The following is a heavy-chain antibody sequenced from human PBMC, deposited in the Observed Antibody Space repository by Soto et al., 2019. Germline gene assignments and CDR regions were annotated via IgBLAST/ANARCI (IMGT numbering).Heavy chain of an antibody. CDR3: ARDGIYCSSTSCYSLNYYYGMDV. Sequence: GASVKVSCKASGYTFTSYYMHWVRQAPGQGLEWMGIINPSGGSTSYAQKFQGRVTMTRDTSTSTVYMELSSLRSEDTAVYYCARDGIYCSSTSCYSLNYYYGMDVWGQGTTVTVSS. J-gene: IGHJ6*02. D-gene: IGHD2-2*02. CDR1: GYTFTSYY. V-gene: IGHV1-46*01. CDR2: INPSGGST.